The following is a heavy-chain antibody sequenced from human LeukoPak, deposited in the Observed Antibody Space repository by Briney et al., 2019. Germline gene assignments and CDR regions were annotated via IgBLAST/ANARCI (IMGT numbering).Heavy chain of an antibody. CDR2: IYYSGST. J-gene: IGHJ4*02. Sequence: SETLSLTSTVSGGSISSYYWSWIRQPPGKGLEWIGYIYYSGSTNYNPSLKSRVTISVDTSKNQFSLKLSSVTAADTAVYYCARGRWSRDGYNYDYWGQGTLVTVSS. V-gene: IGHV4-59*01. CDR3: ARGRWSRDGYNYDY. D-gene: IGHD5-24*01. CDR1: GGSISSYY.